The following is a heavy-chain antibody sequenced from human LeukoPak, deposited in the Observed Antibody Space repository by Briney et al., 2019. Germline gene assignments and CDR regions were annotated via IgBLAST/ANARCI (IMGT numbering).Heavy chain of an antibody. CDR2: IYPGDSDT. Sequence: RGESLKISCKGSGYSFTSYWIGWVRQMPGKGLEWMGIIYPGDSDTRYSPSFQGQVTISADKSISTAYLQWSSLKASDTAMYYCARSFRRYYDSSGYYGPSDYWGQGTLVTVSS. V-gene: IGHV5-51*01. CDR1: GYSFTSYW. J-gene: IGHJ4*02. CDR3: ARSFRRYYDSSGYYGPSDY. D-gene: IGHD3-22*01.